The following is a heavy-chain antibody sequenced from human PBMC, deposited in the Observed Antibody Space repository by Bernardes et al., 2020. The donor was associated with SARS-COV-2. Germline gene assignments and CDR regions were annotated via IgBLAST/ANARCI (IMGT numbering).Heavy chain of an antibody. CDR3: AAAWTEYYYYGMDV. Sequence: SVKVSCKASGFTFTSSAVQWVRQARGQRLEWIGWIVVGSGNTNYAQKFQERVTITRDMSTSTAYMELSSLRSEDTAVYYCAAAWTEYYYYGMDVWGQGTTVTVSS. D-gene: IGHD3-3*01. V-gene: IGHV1-58*01. CDR2: IVVGSGNT. CDR1: GFTFTSSA. J-gene: IGHJ6*02.